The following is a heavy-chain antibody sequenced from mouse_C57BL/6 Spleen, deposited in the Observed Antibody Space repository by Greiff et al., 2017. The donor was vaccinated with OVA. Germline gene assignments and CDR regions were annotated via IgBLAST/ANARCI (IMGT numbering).Heavy chain of an antibody. V-gene: IGHV1-15*01. Sequence: VQLQQSGAELVRPGASVTLSCKASGYTFTDYEMHWVKQTPVHGLEWIGAIDPETGGTAYNQKFKGKAILTADKSSSTAYMELRSLTSEDSAVYYCTRGGPYAMDYWGQGTSVTVSS. CDR3: TRGGPYAMDY. CDR1: GYTFTDYE. J-gene: IGHJ4*01. CDR2: IDPETGGT.